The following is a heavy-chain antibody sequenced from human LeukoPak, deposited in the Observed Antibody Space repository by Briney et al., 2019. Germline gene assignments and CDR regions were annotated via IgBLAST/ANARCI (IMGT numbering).Heavy chain of an antibody. D-gene: IGHD3-22*01. CDR2: ISGSGGST. J-gene: IGHJ3*02. V-gene: IGHV3-23*01. CDR1: GFTFSSYA. CDR3: AKDHASLVVIHDAFDI. Sequence: PGGSLRLSCAASGFTFSSYAMSWVRRAPGKGLEWVSAISGSGGSTYYADSVKGRFTISRDNSKNTLYLQMNSLRAEDTAVYYCAKDHASLVVIHDAFDIWGQGTMVTVSS.